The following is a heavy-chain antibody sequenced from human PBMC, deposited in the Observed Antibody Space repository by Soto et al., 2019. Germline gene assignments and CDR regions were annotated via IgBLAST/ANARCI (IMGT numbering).Heavy chain of an antibody. CDR2: IDLGGSN. CDR1: GASIGRDYDY. Sequence: SETLSLTCAVSGASIGRDYDYWGWVRQPPGKGLEWIGNIDLGGSNYYNPYLKSRVTMSADTSNNQLSLKLTSVTATDTAVYYCVRHPRGRGGGSPFDTWGQGTMVPVS. J-gene: IGHJ5*02. V-gene: IGHV4-39*01. D-gene: IGHD2-15*01. CDR3: VRHPRGRGGGSPFDT.